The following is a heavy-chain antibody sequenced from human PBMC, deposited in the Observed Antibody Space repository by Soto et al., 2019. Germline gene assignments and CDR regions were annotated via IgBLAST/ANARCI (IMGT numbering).Heavy chain of an antibody. CDR2: ITPFSGDV. J-gene: IGHJ4*02. CDR3: ASGGAGSGPFTWELPGH. V-gene: IGHV1-45*02. Sequence: QMQLVQSGAEVKKTGSSVTVSCKALGNTFSYRYLHWVRQAPGQALEWMGWITPFSGDVHYAQKFQERVTLTRDRSVNTGYMRMTSLRAEDTAIYFCASGGAGSGPFTWELPGHWGPGTLVTVSS. CDR1: GNTFSYRY. D-gene: IGHD1-26*01.